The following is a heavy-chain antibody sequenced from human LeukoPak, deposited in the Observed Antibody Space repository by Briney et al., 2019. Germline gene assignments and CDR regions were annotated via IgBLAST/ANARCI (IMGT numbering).Heavy chain of an antibody. CDR2: INPGNGNT. Sequence: ASVKVSCKASKYTLTDHDIHWVRQAPGQRLEWMGWINPGNGNTKYSQKFQGRVTITRDTSASTAYMELSSLRSEDTAVYYCARGASSSWYRASYYYGMDVWGQGTTVTVSS. V-gene: IGHV1-3*01. D-gene: IGHD6-13*01. CDR3: ARGASSSWYRASYYYGMDV. J-gene: IGHJ6*02. CDR1: KYTLTDHD.